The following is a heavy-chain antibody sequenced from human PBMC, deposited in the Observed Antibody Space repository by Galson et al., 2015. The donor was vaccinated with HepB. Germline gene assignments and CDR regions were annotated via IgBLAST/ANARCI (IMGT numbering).Heavy chain of an antibody. V-gene: IGHV1-8*01. D-gene: IGHD3-22*01. J-gene: IGHJ3*02. CDR3: ARGGGYIDDSGYHIEAFDI. Sequence: SVKVSCKASGYTFTSHDINWVRQAPGQGLEWMVWMNPRSGNTGYAREFKGRVTVTRNTSISTAYMELSSLSADDTAVYYCARGGGYIDDSGYHIEAFDIWGQWTMVMVSS. CDR1: GYTFTSHD. CDR2: MNPRSGNT.